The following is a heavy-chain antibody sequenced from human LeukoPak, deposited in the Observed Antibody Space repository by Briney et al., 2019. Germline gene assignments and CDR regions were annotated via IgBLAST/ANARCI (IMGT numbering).Heavy chain of an antibody. V-gene: IGHV1-69*13. Sequence: GASVKVSCKASRVTFSSYSVSWVRQAPGQGPEWMGRIIPVFGTANYAQQFHGRVVITAHESTSTVHMEMSSLRSDDTAMYYCARGPRATYYYDSSGFDGAFEVWGQGTMVTVSS. J-gene: IGHJ3*01. D-gene: IGHD3-22*01. CDR3: ARGPRATYYYDSSGFDGAFEV. CDR1: RVTFSSYS. CDR2: IIPVFGTA.